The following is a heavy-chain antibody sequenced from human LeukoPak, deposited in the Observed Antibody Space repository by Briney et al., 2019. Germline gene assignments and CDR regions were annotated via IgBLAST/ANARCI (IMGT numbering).Heavy chain of an antibody. CDR3: ARESPYSNYFDY. J-gene: IGHJ4*02. Sequence: SETLSLTCTVSGGSISSGDYYWSWIRQPPGKGLEWIGYIYYSGSSYYNPSLKSRVTISVDTSKNQFSLKLSSVTAADTAVYYCARESPYSNYFDYWGQGTLVTVSS. V-gene: IGHV4-30-4*08. CDR2: IYYSGSS. D-gene: IGHD4-11*01. CDR1: GGSISSGDYY.